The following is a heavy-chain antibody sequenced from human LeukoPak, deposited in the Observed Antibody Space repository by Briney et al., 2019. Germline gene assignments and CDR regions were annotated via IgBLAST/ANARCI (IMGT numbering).Heavy chain of an antibody. CDR1: GYTFTGYY. CDR2: INLTSGDT. CDR3: ARGDGDGPARRAFDI. J-gene: IGHJ3*02. V-gene: IGHV1-2*02. Sequence: ASVKVSCKASGYTFTGYYMHWVRQAPGQGLEWMGWINLTSGDTNYLQKFQGRVIMTRDTSISTAYMELSRVRSDDTAVYYCARGDGDGPARRAFDIWGQGTMVTVSS. D-gene: IGHD7-27*01.